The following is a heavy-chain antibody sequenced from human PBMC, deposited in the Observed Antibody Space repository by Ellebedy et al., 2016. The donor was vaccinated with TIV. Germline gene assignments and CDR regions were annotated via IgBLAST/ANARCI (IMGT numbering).Heavy chain of an antibody. CDR1: GSSFTIYW. CDR2: IYPADSDA. J-gene: IGHJ4*02. Sequence: GESLKISXKGSGSSFTIYWIAWVRQMPGKGLEYMGIIYPADSDARYSPSFQGQVTISADKSINTAYLQWSSLKASDTAIYYCARRADGYRGYDVLGYWGQGTLVTVSS. V-gene: IGHV5-51*01. CDR3: ARRADGYRGYDVLGY. D-gene: IGHD5-12*01.